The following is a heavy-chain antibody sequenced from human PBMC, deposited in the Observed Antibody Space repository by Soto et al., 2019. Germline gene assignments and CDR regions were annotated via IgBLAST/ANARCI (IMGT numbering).Heavy chain of an antibody. V-gene: IGHV3-21*02. CDR2: ISSSSAYI. CDR1: GFTFYLYN. Sequence: EGLLVESGGGLVRPGGSLRLSCAASGFTFYLYNMNWVRQAPVKGLEWVSSISSSSAYIHYADSVKGRFTISRDNSKNSLYLQMNILRAEDTALYYCATSYSGYYLEVPYLDNWGQGSLLTLSS. J-gene: IGHJ4*02. D-gene: IGHD5-12*01. CDR3: ATSYSGYYLEVPYLDN.